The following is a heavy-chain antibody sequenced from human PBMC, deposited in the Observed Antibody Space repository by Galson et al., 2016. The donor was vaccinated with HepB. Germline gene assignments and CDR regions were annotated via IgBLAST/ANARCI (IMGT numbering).Heavy chain of an antibody. Sequence: QSGAEVKKSGESLKISCKGSGYSFSNHWIGWVRQMPGKGPEWMGIIYPGDSDTRYNPSLQGQVTMSADKSISTAYLQWSSLKASDSAMYYCGRRGDNGYEHVDYWGQGTLVTVFS. CDR1: GYSFSNHW. CDR2: IYPGDSDT. J-gene: IGHJ4*02. V-gene: IGHV5-51*01. CDR3: GRRGDNGYEHVDY. D-gene: IGHD5-12*01.